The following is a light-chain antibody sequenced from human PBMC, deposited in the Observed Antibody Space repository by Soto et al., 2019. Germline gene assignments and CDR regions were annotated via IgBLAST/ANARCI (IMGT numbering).Light chain of an antibody. CDR1: SSDVGGYNY. CDR2: EVS. V-gene: IGLV2-8*01. Sequence: QSALTQPPSASGSPGQSVTISCSGTSSDVGGYNYVSWYQQYPGKAPRLMIYEVSVRPSGVPDRFSGSKSGNTASLTVSGLQAEDEADYYCVSYAGVNNSRAFGGGTKLTVL. J-gene: IGLJ2*01. CDR3: VSYAGVNNSRA.